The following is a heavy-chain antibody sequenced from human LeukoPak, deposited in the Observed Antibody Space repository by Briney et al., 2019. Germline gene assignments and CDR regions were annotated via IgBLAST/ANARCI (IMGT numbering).Heavy chain of an antibody. J-gene: IGHJ4*02. Sequence: PGGSLRLSCAASGFTFSSYSMNWVRQAPGKGLKWVSHISSSSSPIYYADSVKGRFTISRDNAKNSLYLQMNSLRAEDTAVYYCAREGLGDDSSGYYYVNFDYWGQGTLVTVSS. D-gene: IGHD3-22*01. V-gene: IGHV3-48*01. CDR3: AREGLGDDSSGYYYVNFDY. CDR1: GFTFSSYS. CDR2: ISSSSSPI.